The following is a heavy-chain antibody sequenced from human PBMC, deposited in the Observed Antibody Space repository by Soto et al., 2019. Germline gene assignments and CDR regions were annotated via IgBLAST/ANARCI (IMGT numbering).Heavy chain of an antibody. J-gene: IGHJ4*02. CDR3: AKEVQGNLFRFLEWLCSHFDH. Sequence: GGSLRLSCVASGFTFTNYALSWVRQAPGKGLEWVAGISDSGGSIYHADSVQGRFTISRDNSKNTLYLQMNSLRAEDTAIYYCAKEVQGNLFRFLEWLCSHFDHWGQGTLVTVSS. CDR1: GFTFTNYA. V-gene: IGHV3-23*01. D-gene: IGHD3-3*01. CDR2: ISDSGGSI.